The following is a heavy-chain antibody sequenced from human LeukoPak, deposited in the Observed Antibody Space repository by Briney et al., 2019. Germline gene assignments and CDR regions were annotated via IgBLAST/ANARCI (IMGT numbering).Heavy chain of an antibody. CDR1: GFTFNNYG. CDR3: ARDIPRHYYGSGSPNWFDP. D-gene: IGHD3-10*01. Sequence: GGSLRLSCGASGFTFNNYGMNWVRQAPGKGLEWVSAISGSGDNTYYADSVKGRFTISRDNAKNTLNLQMNSLRAEDTAVYYCARDIPRHYYGSGSPNWFDPWGQGTLVTVSS. V-gene: IGHV3-23*01. J-gene: IGHJ5*02. CDR2: ISGSGDNT.